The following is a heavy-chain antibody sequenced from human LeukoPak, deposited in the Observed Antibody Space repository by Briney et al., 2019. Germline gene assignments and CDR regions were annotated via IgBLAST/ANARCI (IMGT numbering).Heavy chain of an antibody. J-gene: IGHJ6*03. CDR2: ISWDGGST. Sequence: PGGSLRLSCAASRFTFSSYAMSWVRQAPGKGLEWVSLISWDGGSTYYADSVKGRFTISRDNSKNSLYLQMNSLRTEDTALYYCAKDSGYCRGGSCYSDTENYMDVWGKGTTVTISS. D-gene: IGHD2-15*01. V-gene: IGHV3-43*02. CDR1: RFTFSSYA. CDR3: AKDSGYCRGGSCYSDTENYMDV.